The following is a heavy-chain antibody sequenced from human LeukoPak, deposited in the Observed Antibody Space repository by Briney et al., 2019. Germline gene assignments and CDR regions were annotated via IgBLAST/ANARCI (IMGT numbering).Heavy chain of an antibody. V-gene: IGHV4-39*07. CDR1: GCSISSSTSY. D-gene: IGHD3-3*01. Sequence: SETLSLTCTVSGCSISSSTSYWGWIRQPPGKGLEWIGSINHSGTTCYKPSLKSRVTISVDTSKNQFSLKLSSVTAADTAVYYCARWGGQYNAYDIWGQGTMVTVSS. CDR2: INHSGTT. CDR3: ARWGGQYNAYDI. J-gene: IGHJ3*02.